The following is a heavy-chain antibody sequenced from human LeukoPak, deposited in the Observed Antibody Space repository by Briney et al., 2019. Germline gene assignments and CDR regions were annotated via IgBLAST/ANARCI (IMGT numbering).Heavy chain of an antibody. V-gene: IGHV3-7*01. Sequence: GGSLRLSCAASGFTFSSYWMSWVRQAPGKGLEWVANIKQDGSEKYYVDSVKGRFTISRDNAKNSLYLQMNSLRPEDTAVYYCARDNVFSSSSPYYMDVWGKGTTVTVSS. J-gene: IGHJ6*03. CDR2: IKQDGSEK. CDR3: ARDNVFSSSSPYYMDV. CDR1: GFTFSSYW. D-gene: IGHD6-6*01.